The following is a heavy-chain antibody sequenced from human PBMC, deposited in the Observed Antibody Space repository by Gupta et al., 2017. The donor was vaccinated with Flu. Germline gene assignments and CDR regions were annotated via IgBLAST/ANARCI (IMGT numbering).Heavy chain of an antibody. CDR1: GFTFSSYG. CDR3: AKSPSEGILTSWVDY. V-gene: IGHV3-30*18. D-gene: IGHD3-10*01. J-gene: IGHJ4*02. Sequence: QVQLVESGGGVVQPGRSLTLSCVASGFTFSSYGMHWVRQAPGKGLEWVTVISYDGSNKYYADSVKGRFTISRDNAKHMLYLQMNSLRAEDTAVYYCAKSPSEGILTSWVDYWGQGTLVTVSS. CDR2: ISYDGSNK.